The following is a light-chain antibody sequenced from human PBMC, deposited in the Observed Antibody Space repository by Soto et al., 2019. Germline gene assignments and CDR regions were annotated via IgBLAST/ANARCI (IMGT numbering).Light chain of an antibody. V-gene: IGLV1-44*01. Sequence: QSVLTQPPSASGTPGQRVTISCSGSSSNIGGDSVNCYQQLPGTAPTLLIFCNNHRPSGVPDRFSGSKSGTAASLAISGLQAEDEADYYCAAWDDSLHGYVFGTGTKVTVL. J-gene: IGLJ1*01. CDR3: AAWDDSLHGYV. CDR2: CNN. CDR1: SSNIGGDS.